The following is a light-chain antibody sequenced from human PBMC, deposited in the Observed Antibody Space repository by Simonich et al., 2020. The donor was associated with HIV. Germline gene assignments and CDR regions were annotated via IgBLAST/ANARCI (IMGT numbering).Light chain of an antibody. Sequence: QLVLTQSPSASASLGASVKLTCTLSSGQRSYAIAWHQQQPEKGPRDYMKLNSDGSHSKGDGIPDRFSGASSGAERYLTISSLQSEDEADYYCQTWGTGIRVFGGGTKLTVL. J-gene: IGLJ3*02. CDR1: SGQRSYA. CDR2: LNSDGSH. V-gene: IGLV4-69*01. CDR3: QTWGTGIRV.